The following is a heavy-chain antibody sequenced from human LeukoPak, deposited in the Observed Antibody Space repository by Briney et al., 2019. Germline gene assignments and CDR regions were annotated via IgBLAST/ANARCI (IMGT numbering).Heavy chain of an antibody. CDR1: GGSFSGYY. CDR2: INHSGST. CDR3: ARGYSSGYSPFDY. D-gene: IGHD3-22*01. Sequence: SETLSLTCAVYGGSFSGYYWSWIRQPPGKGLEWIGEINHSGSTDYNPSLKSRVTISVDTSKNQFSLKLSSVTAADTAVYYCARGYSSGYSPFDYWGQGTLVTVSS. J-gene: IGHJ4*02. V-gene: IGHV4-34*01.